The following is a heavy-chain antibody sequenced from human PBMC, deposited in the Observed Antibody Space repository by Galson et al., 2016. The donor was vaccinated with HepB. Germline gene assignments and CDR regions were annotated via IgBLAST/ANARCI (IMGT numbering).Heavy chain of an antibody. CDR3: AKDGVRSGYSYFDY. Sequence: SLRLSCAASGFTFGDYTMSWVRQAPGKGLEWVSGLSVSGDTTYYADPVKGRFTISRDNSKNTLHLQMNSLRADDTAVYYCAKDGVRSGYSYFDYWGRGTLVTVSS. V-gene: IGHV3-23*01. D-gene: IGHD5-12*01. CDR1: GFTFGDYT. CDR2: LSVSGDTT. J-gene: IGHJ4*02.